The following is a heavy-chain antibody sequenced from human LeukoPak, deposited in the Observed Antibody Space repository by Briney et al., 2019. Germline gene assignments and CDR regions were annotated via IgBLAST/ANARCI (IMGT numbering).Heavy chain of an antibody. D-gene: IGHD2-2*02. Sequence: GASVKVSCKASGYTFTGYYMHWVRQAPGQGLEWMGWINPNSGGTNYAQKFQGRVTMTRDTSISTAYMGLSRLRSDDTAVYYCARGVGYCSSTSCYTPNYGMDVWGQGTTVTVSS. J-gene: IGHJ6*02. CDR1: GYTFTGYY. CDR2: INPNSGGT. CDR3: ARGVGYCSSTSCYTPNYGMDV. V-gene: IGHV1-2*02.